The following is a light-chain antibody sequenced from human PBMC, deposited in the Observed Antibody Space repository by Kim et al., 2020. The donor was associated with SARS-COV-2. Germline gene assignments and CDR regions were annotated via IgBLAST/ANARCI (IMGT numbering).Light chain of an antibody. V-gene: IGKV1-39*01. CDR3: QQSYSTPYT. CDR2: AAS. J-gene: IGKJ2*01. CDR1: QSISSY. Sequence: SASVGDRVTITCRASQSISSYLNWYQQKPGKAPKLLIYAASSLQSGVPSRLSGSGSGTDFTLTISSLQPEDFATYYCQQSYSTPYTFGQGTKLEIK.